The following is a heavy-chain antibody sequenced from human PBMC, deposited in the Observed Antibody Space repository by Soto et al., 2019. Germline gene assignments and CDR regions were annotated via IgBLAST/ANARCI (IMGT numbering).Heavy chain of an antibody. CDR3: ARDKVPAAIDYYYYGMDV. D-gene: IGHD2-2*01. Sequence: LSLTCTVSGGSISSGGYYWSWIRQHPGKGLEWIGYIYYSGSTYYNPSLKSRVTISVDTSKNQFSLKLSSVTAADTAVYYCARDKVPAAIDYYYYGMDVWGQGTTVTVSS. V-gene: IGHV4-31*03. J-gene: IGHJ6*02. CDR2: IYYSGST. CDR1: GGSISSGGYY.